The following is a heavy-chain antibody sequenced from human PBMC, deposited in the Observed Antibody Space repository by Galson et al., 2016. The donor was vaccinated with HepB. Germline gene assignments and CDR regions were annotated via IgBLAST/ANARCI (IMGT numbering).Heavy chain of an antibody. CDR2: IHDSGNT. Sequence: ETLSPTCTVSSDPVTSGTYYWSWVRQSPGKGLDWIGYIHDSGNTNYNPSIKSRVTISRDTSKNQFFLELTSVTAADTAVYYCARDEGFYNGMDVWVQGTTVTV. J-gene: IGHJ6*02. CDR1: SDPVTSGTYY. V-gene: IGHV4-61*01. D-gene: IGHD2-2*02. CDR3: ARDEGFYNGMDV.